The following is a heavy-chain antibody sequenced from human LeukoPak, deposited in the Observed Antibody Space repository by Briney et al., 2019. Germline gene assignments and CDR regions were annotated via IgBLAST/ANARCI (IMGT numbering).Heavy chain of an antibody. CDR2: ISSTSGTI. V-gene: IGHV3-48*04. CDR1: GFSFTSYG. CDR3: ARVSFTSAWSFDY. D-gene: IGHD6-19*01. Sequence: GGSLRLSCTDSGFSFTSYGMNWVRQAPGKGLEWVSYISSTSGTIQYADSANGRFTISRDNAKNSLYLQIDGLRAEDTAVYFCARVSFTSAWSFDYWGPGTLVTVSS. J-gene: IGHJ4*02.